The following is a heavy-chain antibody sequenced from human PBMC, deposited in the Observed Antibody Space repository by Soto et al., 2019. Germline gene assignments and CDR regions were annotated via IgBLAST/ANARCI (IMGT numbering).Heavy chain of an antibody. D-gene: IGHD5-12*01. J-gene: IGHJ5*02. V-gene: IGHV4-59*08. CDR1: GGSISSYY. CDR3: ARSRDGYKSNWFDP. Sequence: SETLSLTCTVSGGSISSYYWSWIRQPPGKGLEWIGYIYYSGSTNCNPSLKSRVTISVDTSKNQFSLKLSSVTAADTAVYYCARSRDGYKSNWFDPWGQGTLVTVSS. CDR2: IYYSGST.